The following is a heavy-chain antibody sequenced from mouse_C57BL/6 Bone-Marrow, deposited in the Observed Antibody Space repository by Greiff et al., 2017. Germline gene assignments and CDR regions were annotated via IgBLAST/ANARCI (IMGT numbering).Heavy chain of an antibody. CDR3: TTSNWDDY. J-gene: IGHJ2*01. Sequence: VQLQQSGAELVRPGASVKLSCTASGFNIKDDYMHWVKQRPEQGLEWIGWIDPENGDTEYASKFQGKATITADTSSNTAYQQLSSLTSEDTAVYYCTTSNWDDYWGQGTTLTVSS. CDR1: GFNIKDDY. V-gene: IGHV14-4*01. CDR2: IDPENGDT. D-gene: IGHD4-1*01.